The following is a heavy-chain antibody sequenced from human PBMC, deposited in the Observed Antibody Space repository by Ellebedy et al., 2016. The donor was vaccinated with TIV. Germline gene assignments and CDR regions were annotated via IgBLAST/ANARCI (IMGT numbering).Heavy chain of an antibody. CDR2: ITHSGST. V-gene: IGHV4-34*01. Sequence: MPSETLSLTCAVYGGSFSGYYWSWIRQPPGKGLEWIGEITHSGSTNYNPSLKSRATISVDTSTNQFSLNLSSLTAADTAVYYCARGLARDYWGQGTLVTVSS. CDR3: ARGLARDY. J-gene: IGHJ4*02. CDR1: GGSFSGYY.